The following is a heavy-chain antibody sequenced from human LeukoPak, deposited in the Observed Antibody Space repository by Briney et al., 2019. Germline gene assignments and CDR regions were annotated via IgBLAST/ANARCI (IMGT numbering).Heavy chain of an antibody. CDR1: GYTFTGYY. CDR3: ARDYTSYYYGSGSYCGY. CDR2: INPSSGGT. Sequence: GASVKVSCKASGYTFTGYYMHWVRQAPGQGLEWMGWINPSSGGTNYAQKFQGRVTMTRDTSISTAYMELSRLRSDDTAVYYCARDYTSYYYGSGSYCGYWGQGTLVTVSS. J-gene: IGHJ4*02. V-gene: IGHV1-2*02. D-gene: IGHD3-10*01.